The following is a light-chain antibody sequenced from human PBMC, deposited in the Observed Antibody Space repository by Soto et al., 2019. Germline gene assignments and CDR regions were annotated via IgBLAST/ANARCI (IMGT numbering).Light chain of an antibody. CDR3: QSYDSSRSVV. V-gene: IGLV1-40*01. J-gene: IGLJ2*01. CDR2: VNI. CDR1: SSNIGAGYD. Sequence: QSVLTQPPSVSGAPAQRSTLSCTGESSNIGAGYDVHWYQQLPGTAPKLLIYVNITRPSGVPDRVSASRSESSASLAITGLQAEDEGDYYRQSYDSSRSVVCGGGTKGTV.